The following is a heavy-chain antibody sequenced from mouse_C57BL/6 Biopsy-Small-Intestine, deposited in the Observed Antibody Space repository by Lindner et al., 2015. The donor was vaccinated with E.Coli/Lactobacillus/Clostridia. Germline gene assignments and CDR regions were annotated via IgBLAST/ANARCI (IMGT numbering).Heavy chain of an antibody. Sequence: SVKVSFKASGYIFSKYAIGWVRQAPGEGLEWMGWISGYNGETKYAQKFQGRVTLTMDTSTSTAYMELSSLRSEDTAVYHCANYDSSDSGDFYYIMDVWGQGTTVTVSS. CDR1: GYIFSKYA. V-gene: IGHV1-74*01. CDR3: ANYDSSDSGDFYYIMDV. J-gene: IGHJ1*01. CDR2: ISGYNGET. D-gene: IGHD2-4*01.